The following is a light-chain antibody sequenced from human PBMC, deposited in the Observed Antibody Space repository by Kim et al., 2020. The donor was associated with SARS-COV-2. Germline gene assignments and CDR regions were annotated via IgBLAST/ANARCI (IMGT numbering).Light chain of an antibody. V-gene: IGLV2-23*02. J-gene: IGLJ3*02. Sequence: QSCTNSGTGTSSDVASYNLFSWYQQHPGKAAKLMIDEVSKRPSGVSTRFSGSKSGNTASLTISALQAEDEADYYCCSYAGSSTSRVFGGGTQLTVL. CDR2: EVS. CDR1: SSDVASYNL. CDR3: CSYAGSSTSRV.